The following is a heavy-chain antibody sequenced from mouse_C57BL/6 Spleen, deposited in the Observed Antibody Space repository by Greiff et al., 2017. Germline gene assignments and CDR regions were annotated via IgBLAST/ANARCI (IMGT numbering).Heavy chain of an antibody. Sequence: EVQLQQSGPELVKPGASVKISCKASGYSFTDYNMNWVKQSNGKSLEWIGVINPNYGTTSYNQKFKGKATLTVDQSSSTAYMQLNSLTSEASAVYYCASRYYYGSSPYYYAMDYWGQGTSVTVSS. CDR2: INPNYGTT. V-gene: IGHV1-39*01. CDR3: ASRYYYGSSPYYYAMDY. J-gene: IGHJ4*01. CDR1: GYSFTDYN. D-gene: IGHD1-1*01.